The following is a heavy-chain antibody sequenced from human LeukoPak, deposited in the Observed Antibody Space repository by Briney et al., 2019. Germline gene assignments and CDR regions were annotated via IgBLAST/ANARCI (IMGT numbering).Heavy chain of an antibody. CDR3: AKDRRVLLWFGEPLDY. Sequence: GGSLKLSCAASGFTFTSHWMHWVRQAPGKGLEWVSAISGSGGSTYYADSVKGRFTISRDNSKNTLYLQMNSLRAEDTAVYYCAKDRRVLLWFGEPLDYWGQGTLVTVSS. J-gene: IGHJ4*02. CDR1: GFTFTSHW. D-gene: IGHD3-10*01. CDR2: ISGSGGST. V-gene: IGHV3-23*01.